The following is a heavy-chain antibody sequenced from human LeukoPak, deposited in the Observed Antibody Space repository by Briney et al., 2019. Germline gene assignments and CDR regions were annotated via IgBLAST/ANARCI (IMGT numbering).Heavy chain of an antibody. D-gene: IGHD6-19*01. V-gene: IGHV4-34*01. J-gene: IGHJ3*02. CDR1: GGSFSGYY. CDR3: ARGDSSGWSTDAFDI. Sequence: SETLSLTCAVYGGSFSGYYWSWIRQPPGKGLEWIGEINHSGSTNYNPSLKSRVTISVDTSKNQFSLKLSSVTAADTAVYYCARGDSSGWSTDAFDIWGQGTMVTVSS. CDR2: INHSGST.